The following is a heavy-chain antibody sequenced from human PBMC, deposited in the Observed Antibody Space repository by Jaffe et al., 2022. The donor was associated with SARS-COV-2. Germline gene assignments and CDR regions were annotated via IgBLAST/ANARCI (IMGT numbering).Heavy chain of an antibody. J-gene: IGHJ4*02. Sequence: QVQLVQSGADVKKPGASVKVSCKASGYTFTNYAIHWVRQAPGQRLEWMGCINAGNGITKYSQKFQGRVTITRDTSASTAYMELSSLRSEDTAVYYCARSLWVSHVIAVSGAFGPDHWGQGTLVTVSS. V-gene: IGHV1-3*01. CDR3: ARSLWVSHVIAVSGAFGPDH. CDR1: GYTFTNYA. D-gene: IGHD6-19*01. CDR2: INAGNGIT.